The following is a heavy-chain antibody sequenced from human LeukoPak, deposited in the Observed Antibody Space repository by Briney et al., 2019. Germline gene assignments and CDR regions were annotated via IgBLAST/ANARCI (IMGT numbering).Heavy chain of an antibody. J-gene: IGHJ4*02. CDR1: GGSISPDY. Sequence: SETLSLTCTVSGGSISPDYWTWIRHSPSKGLEWIGYIHYSGSANYNPSLQSRVTISRDASKNQFSLSLSSVTAADTAVYYCARGVVPATSHLPLLDYWGQGILVTVSS. V-gene: IGHV4-59*01. CDR2: IHYSGSA. CDR3: ARGVVPATSHLPLLDY. D-gene: IGHD2-2*01.